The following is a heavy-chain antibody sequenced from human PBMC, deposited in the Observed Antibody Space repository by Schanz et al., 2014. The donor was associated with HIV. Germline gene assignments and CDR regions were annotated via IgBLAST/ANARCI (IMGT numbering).Heavy chain of an antibody. CDR3: TTDREPYVY. V-gene: IGHV3-15*01. D-gene: IGHD1-26*01. Sequence: EVQLVESGGGLVKPGGSLRLSCAASEFTFRDAWMSWVRQAAGKGLEWVGRIKSKVDGGTADYAAPVKGRFTISRDDSKNTVYVQMKSLKSEDTAVYYRTTDREPYVYWGHGTLVTVSS. CDR2: IKSKVDGGTA. J-gene: IGHJ4*01. CDR1: EFTFRDAW.